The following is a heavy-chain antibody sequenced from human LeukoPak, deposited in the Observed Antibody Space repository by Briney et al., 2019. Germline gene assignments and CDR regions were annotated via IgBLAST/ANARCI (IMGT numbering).Heavy chain of an antibody. CDR3: ATDYYDSSGPLDP. D-gene: IGHD3-22*01. V-gene: IGHV1-2*02. Sequence: GASVKVSCKASGYTFTGYYMHWVRQAPGQGLEWMGWINPNSGGTNYAQKFQGRVTMTRDTSTSTAYVELSRLRSDDTAVYYCATDYYDSSGPLDPWGQGTLVTVSS. CDR2: INPNSGGT. CDR1: GYTFTGYY. J-gene: IGHJ5*02.